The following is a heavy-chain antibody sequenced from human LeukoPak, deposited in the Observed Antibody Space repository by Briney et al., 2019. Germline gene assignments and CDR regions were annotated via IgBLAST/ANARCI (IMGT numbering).Heavy chain of an antibody. V-gene: IGHV4-59*01. D-gene: IGHD5-24*01. Sequence: PSETLSLTCSVSGGSISSYYWSWIRQPPGKGLEWIGYIYYSGSTNYNPSLKSRVTISVDTSENQFSLKLSSVTAADTAVYYCARALRGGAFDIWGQGTMVTVSS. J-gene: IGHJ3*02. CDR1: GGSISSYY. CDR2: IYYSGST. CDR3: ARALRGGAFDI.